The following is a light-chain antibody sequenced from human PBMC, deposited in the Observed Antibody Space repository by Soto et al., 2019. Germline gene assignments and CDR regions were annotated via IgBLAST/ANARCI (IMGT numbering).Light chain of an antibody. CDR3: QEYNNYSRT. CDR1: QSISHG. V-gene: IGKV1-5*01. J-gene: IGKJ1*01. CDR2: DAS. Sequence: DIHMTQSPSTLSASVGDIVTITFRASQSISHGLAWYKQKPGKDPKLLIYDASSSERGVPSRFSGSGSGTEFTLTISSLQPDDFAIYYCQEYNNYSRTFGQGTKVDIK.